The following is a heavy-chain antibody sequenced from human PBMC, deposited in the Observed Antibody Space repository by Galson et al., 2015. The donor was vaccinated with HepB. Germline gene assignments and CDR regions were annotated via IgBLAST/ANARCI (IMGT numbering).Heavy chain of an antibody. Sequence: SLRLSCAASGFTFSSYGMHWVRQAPGKGLEWVAVISYDGSNEYYADSVKGRFTISRDNSKNTLYLQMNSLRAEDTAVYYCAKDKDFWTPGAFDYWGQGTLVTVSS. J-gene: IGHJ4*02. CDR1: GFTFSSYG. D-gene: IGHD3/OR15-3a*01. V-gene: IGHV3-30*18. CDR3: AKDKDFWTPGAFDY. CDR2: ISYDGSNE.